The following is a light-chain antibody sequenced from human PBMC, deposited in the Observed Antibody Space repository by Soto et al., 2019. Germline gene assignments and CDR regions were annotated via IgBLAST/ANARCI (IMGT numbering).Light chain of an antibody. CDR1: SSNIGAGYD. CDR2: GNS. J-gene: IGLJ2*01. V-gene: IGLV1-40*01. Sequence: QSVLTQPPSXXXAXXXXXTISCTGSSSNIGAGYDVHWYQQLPGTAPKLLIYGNSNRPSGVPDRFSGSKSGTSASLAITGLQAEDEADYYCQSYDSSLSRVFGGGTKLTVL. CDR3: QSYDSSLSRV.